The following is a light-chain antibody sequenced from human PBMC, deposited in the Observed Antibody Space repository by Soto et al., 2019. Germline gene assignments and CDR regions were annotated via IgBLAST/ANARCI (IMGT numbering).Light chain of an antibody. CDR3: QQCNSYATT. CDR2: DAS. Sequence: DIQMTQSPSTLSASVGDRVTITCRASQSISSWLAWYQQKPGKAPKLLIYDASSLESGVPSRFSGSGSGTEFTLTISSLQPDDFATYYCQQCNSYATTFGGGTKVDIK. CDR1: QSISSW. V-gene: IGKV1-5*01. J-gene: IGKJ4*01.